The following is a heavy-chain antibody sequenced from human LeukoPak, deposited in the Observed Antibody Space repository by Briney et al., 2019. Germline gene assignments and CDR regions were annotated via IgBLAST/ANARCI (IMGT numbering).Heavy chain of an antibody. D-gene: IGHD3-16*01. CDR1: GFTFSSYE. J-gene: IGHJ4*02. CDR2: ISSSGSTI. Sequence: GGSLRLSCAASGFTFSSYEMNWVRQAPGKGLEWVSYISSSGSTIYYADSVKGRFTISRDNAKNSLYLQMNSLRAEDTAVYYCARTGYGYNYFDYWGQGTLVTVSS. CDR3: ARTGYGYNYFDY. V-gene: IGHV3-48*03.